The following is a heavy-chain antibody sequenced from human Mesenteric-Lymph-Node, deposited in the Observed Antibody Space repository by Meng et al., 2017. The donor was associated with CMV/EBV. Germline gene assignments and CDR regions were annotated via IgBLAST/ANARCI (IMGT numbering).Heavy chain of an antibody. Sequence: GGSLRLSCAASGFTFSSSAMNWVRQAPGKGLEWVSVIYAGGSTYYADSVTGRFTISRDNSKNTLYLQMNSLRAEDTAVYFCARDNYDFWGGYHDYWGQGTLVTVSS. CDR2: IYAGGST. J-gene: IGHJ4*02. CDR1: GFTFSSSA. D-gene: IGHD3-3*01. V-gene: IGHV3-23*03. CDR3: ARDNYDFWGGYHDY.